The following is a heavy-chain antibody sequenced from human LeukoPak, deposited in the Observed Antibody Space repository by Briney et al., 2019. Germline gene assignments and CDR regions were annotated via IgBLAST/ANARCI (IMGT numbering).Heavy chain of an antibody. CDR2: IYYSGTT. CDR3: ARYVVTRGYSFDY. J-gene: IGHJ4*02. D-gene: IGHD4-23*01. V-gene: IGHV4-39*01. Sequence: PSETLSLTCTVSGGSISSSSYYWGWVRQPPGKGPEWIGTIYYSGTTYYNPSLKSRVTVSVDTSKNQFSLRLSSVTAADTAVYLCARYVVTRGYSFDYWGQGTLVTVSS. CDR1: GGSISSSSYY.